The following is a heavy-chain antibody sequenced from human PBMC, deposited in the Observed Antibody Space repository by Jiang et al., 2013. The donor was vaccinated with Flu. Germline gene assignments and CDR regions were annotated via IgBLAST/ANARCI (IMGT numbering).Heavy chain of an antibody. CDR2: VNPNSGGT. V-gene: IGHV1-2*02. Sequence: CKASGYTFTDHFMHWVRQAPGQGLEWMGWVNPNSGGTGYAQNFQDRVTMTWDTSISTADMELSRLRSDDTAVYYCASNEFHCSGGGCYSDNYGMDVWGQGTTVTVAS. J-gene: IGHJ6*02. CDR1: GYTFTDHF. CDR3: ASNEFHCSGGGCYSDNYGMDV. D-gene: IGHD2-15*01.